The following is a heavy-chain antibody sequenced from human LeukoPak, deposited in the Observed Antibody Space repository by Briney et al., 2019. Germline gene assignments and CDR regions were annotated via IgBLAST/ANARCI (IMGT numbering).Heavy chain of an antibody. V-gene: IGHV4-39*07. Sequence: PAETLSLTCTVSGGSISSGGYYWSWIRQPPGKGLEWIGEINHSGSTNYNPSLKSRVTISVDTSKNQFSLKLSSVTAADTAVYYCARGDLYYDFWSGYGYYFDYWGQGTLVTVSS. CDR3: ARGDLYYDFWSGYGYYFDY. D-gene: IGHD3-3*01. J-gene: IGHJ4*02. CDR2: INHSGST. CDR1: GGSISSGGYY.